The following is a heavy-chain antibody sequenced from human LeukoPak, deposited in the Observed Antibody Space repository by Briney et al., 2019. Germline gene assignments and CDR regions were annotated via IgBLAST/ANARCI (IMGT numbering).Heavy chain of an antibody. CDR2: VNGRGDNT. CDR1: GFTFSTYA. CDR3: AKDRVSPGFNLFDP. D-gene: IGHD3-16*01. Sequence: GGSLRLSCAASGFTFSTYAMGGAGKAPGKGLGWVSAVNGRGDNTYYADSVKGRFTISRDNTKSTVFLQMNSLTTEDTAVYYCAKDRVSPGFNLFDPWGQGTLVTVYS. V-gene: IGHV3-23*01. J-gene: IGHJ5*02.